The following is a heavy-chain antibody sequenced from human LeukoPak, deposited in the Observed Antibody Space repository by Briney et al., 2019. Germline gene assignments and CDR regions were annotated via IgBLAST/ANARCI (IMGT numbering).Heavy chain of an antibody. CDR3: GSRSRHKLLWFGGLKNRRGPHFDY. CDR2: INHSGST. V-gene: IGHV4-34*01. Sequence: SETLSLTCAVYVGPFSGYYWSWIRQPPGKGLEWIGEINHSGSTNYNPSLKSRVTISVDTSKNQFSLELSSVTTADTAVCFLGSRSRHKLLWFGGLKNRRGPHFDYWGKGTLVSVSS. J-gene: IGHJ4*02. D-gene: IGHD3-10*01. CDR1: VGPFSGYY.